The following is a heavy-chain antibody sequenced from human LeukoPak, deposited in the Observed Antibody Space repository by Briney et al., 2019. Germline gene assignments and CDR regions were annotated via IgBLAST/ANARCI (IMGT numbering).Heavy chain of an antibody. D-gene: IGHD5-24*01. CDR2: INHSGST. CDR3: ASRRWLSSWFDP. CDR1: GGSFSGYY. Sequence: PSETLSLTCAVSGGSFSGYYWSWIRQPPGKGLEWIGEINHSGSTNYNPSLKSRVTISVDTSKNQFSLKLSSVTAADTAVYYCASRRWLSSWFDPWGQGTLVTVSS. J-gene: IGHJ5*02. V-gene: IGHV4-34*01.